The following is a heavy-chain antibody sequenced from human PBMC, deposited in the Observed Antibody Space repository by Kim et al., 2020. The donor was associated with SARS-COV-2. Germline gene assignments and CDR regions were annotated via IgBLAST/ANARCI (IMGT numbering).Heavy chain of an antibody. D-gene: IGHD1-26*01. J-gene: IGHJ5*02. CDR2: SN. V-gene: IGHV6-1*01. CDR3: ARALSGTFDP. Sequence: SNDYAVSVESRITINPATSKNQFSLQLTSVTPEDTAVYYCARALSGTFDPWGQGTLVTVSS.